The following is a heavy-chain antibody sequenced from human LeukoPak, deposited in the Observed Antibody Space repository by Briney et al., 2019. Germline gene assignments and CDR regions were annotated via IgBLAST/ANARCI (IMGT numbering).Heavy chain of an antibody. J-gene: IGHJ4*02. V-gene: IGHV3-30*04. CDR1: GFTFSSYA. CDR3: ARAYGSGSFVYFDY. Sequence: GGSLRLSCAAPGFTFSSYAMHWVRQAPGKGLEWVAVISYDGSNKYYADSVKGRFTISRDNSKNTLYLQMNSLRAEDTAVYYCARAYGSGSFVYFDYWGQGTLVTVSS. CDR2: ISYDGSNK. D-gene: IGHD3-10*01.